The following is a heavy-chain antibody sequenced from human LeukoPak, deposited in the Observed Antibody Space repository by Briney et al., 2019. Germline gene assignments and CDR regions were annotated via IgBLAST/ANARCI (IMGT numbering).Heavy chain of an antibody. D-gene: IGHD6-13*01. V-gene: IGHV4-39*07. CDR2: IYSRGST. Sequence: SETLSLTCIVSGGSISSSNYYWGWIRQSPGKGLEWIGSIYSRGSTYYNPSLKSRVIVSSDMSKNQFSLKLSSVTAADTAVYYCARGRSSRLMGFDYWGQGTLVTVSS. CDR3: ARGRSSRLMGFDY. CDR1: GGSISSSNYY. J-gene: IGHJ4*02.